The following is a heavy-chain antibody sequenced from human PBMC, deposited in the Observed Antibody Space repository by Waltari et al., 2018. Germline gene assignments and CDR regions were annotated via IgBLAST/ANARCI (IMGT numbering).Heavy chain of an antibody. D-gene: IGHD6-19*01. CDR3: ARDLGGWYTYGDY. V-gene: IGHV1-69*04. Sequence: QVQMVQSGAEVKKAGSSVKVSCKASGGTFSSYAISWVRQAPGKGLEWMGGSIPILGIANYAQTGQGRVTITADESTTTAYMERSSLRSEDTAVYYCARDLGGWYTYGDYWCQGTLVTVSS. CDR1: GGTFSSYA. CDR2: SIPILGIA. J-gene: IGHJ4*02.